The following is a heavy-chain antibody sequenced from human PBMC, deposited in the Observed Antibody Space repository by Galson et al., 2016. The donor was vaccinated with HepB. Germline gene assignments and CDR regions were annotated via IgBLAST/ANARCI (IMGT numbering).Heavy chain of an antibody. J-gene: IGHJ5*02. V-gene: IGHV3-74*01. CDR2: INSDGTIS. D-gene: IGHD4-23*01. Sequence: SLRLSCAASGFAFSSHWMHWVRQDLGKGLVWVSRINSDGTISNYTDSVKGRFTIFRDNAKNTLYLQMNSLRAEDTAVYCCVRDHSVVPTTAYTGFDPWGRGTLVTVSS. CDR3: VRDHSVVPTTAYTGFDP. CDR1: GFAFSSHW.